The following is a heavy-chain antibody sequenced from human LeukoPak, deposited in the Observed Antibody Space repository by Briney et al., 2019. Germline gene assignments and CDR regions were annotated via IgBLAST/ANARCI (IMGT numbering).Heavy chain of an antibody. CDR3: AREGYWRGSYYYGMDV. Sequence: SETLSLTCTVSGGSISSYYWGWIRQPPGKGLEWIGSIYYSGSTYYNPSLKSRVTISVDTSKNQFSLKLSSVTAADTAVYYCAREGYWRGSYYYGMDVWGQGTTVTVSS. CDR2: IYYSGST. CDR1: GGSISSYY. J-gene: IGHJ6*02. D-gene: IGHD2-15*01. V-gene: IGHV4-39*07.